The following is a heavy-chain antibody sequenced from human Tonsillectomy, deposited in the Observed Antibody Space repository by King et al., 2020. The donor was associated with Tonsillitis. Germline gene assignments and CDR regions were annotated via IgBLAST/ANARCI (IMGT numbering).Heavy chain of an antibody. CDR3: AKDPRPPNYDSSGYYPD. V-gene: IGHV3-30*02. CDR1: GFTFRSYG. D-gene: IGHD3-22*01. CDR2: IRYDESNN. J-gene: IGHJ4*02. Sequence: VQLVESGGGVVQPGGSLKLSCEASGFTFRSYGRHWVRQAPGKGLEWGDFIRYDESNNNYAASVKGRFTISRDNPKNTLYLQMNSLRAEDTAVYYCAKDPRPPNYDSSGYYPDWGQGTLVTVSS.